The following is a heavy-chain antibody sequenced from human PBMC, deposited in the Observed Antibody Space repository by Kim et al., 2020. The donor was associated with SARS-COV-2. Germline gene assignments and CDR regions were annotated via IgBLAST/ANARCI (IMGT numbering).Heavy chain of an antibody. D-gene: IGHD5-18*01. J-gene: IGHJ6*02. V-gene: IGHV1-46*01. CDR2: TDPNGGST. Sequence: ASVKVSCKASGYTFTGYYMHWVRQAPGQGLEWMGVTDPNGGSTNYAQKFQGRVTMTGDTSTSTVYMELSSLRSDDTAVYYCASGVQLWLSYYYYAMDVWG. CDR1: GYTFTGYY. CDR3: ASGVQLWLSYYYYAMDV.